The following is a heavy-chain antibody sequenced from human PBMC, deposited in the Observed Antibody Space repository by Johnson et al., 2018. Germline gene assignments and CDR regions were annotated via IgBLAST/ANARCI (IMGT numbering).Heavy chain of an antibody. CDR1: GFTFSSYG. Sequence: LVEAGGGVVQPGRSLRLCCAASGFTFSSYGMHWVRQAPGKGLEWVANIKQDGSEKYYADSVKGRFTISRDNSKNTLYLQMNSLSAEDTAVYYCAKDPHYYDSIGAFDIWGQGTMVTVSS. V-gene: IGHV3-30*02. J-gene: IGHJ3*02. CDR3: AKDPHYYDSIGAFDI. D-gene: IGHD3-22*01. CDR2: IKQDGSEK.